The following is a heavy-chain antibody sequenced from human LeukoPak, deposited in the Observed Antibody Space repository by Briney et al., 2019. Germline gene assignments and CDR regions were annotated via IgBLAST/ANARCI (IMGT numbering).Heavy chain of an antibody. J-gene: IGHJ3*02. Sequence: GGSLRLSCAASGFTFSDYYMSWIRQAPGKGLEWVSYISSSGSTLYYADSVKGRFTISRDNAKNSLYLQMNSLRAEDTAVYYCARRNEVSWFNTDAFDIWGQGTMVTVSS. D-gene: IGHD1-1*01. CDR3: ARRNEVSWFNTDAFDI. CDR1: GFTFSDYY. V-gene: IGHV3-11*01. CDR2: ISSSGSTL.